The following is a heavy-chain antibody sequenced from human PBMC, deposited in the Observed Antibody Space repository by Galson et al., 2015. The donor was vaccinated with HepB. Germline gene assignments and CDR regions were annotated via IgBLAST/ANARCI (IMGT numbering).Heavy chain of an antibody. Sequence: SLRLSCAASGFTFSSYGMHWVRQAPGKGLEWVAVISYDGSNKYYADSVKGRFTISRDNSKNTLYLQMNSLRAEDTAVYYCARTYSSGWTRSDDAFGIWGQGTMVTVSS. D-gene: IGHD6-19*01. J-gene: IGHJ3*02. V-gene: IGHV3-30*03. CDR2: ISYDGSNK. CDR3: ARTYSSGWTRSDDAFGI. CDR1: GFTFSSYG.